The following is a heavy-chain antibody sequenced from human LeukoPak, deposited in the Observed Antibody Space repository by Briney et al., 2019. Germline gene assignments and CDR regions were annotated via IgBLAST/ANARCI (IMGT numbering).Heavy chain of an antibody. CDR3: ARDRIGCSSSTCVIDY. D-gene: IGHD2-2*01. CDR2: IIPIFGTA. V-gene: IGHV1-69*13. Sequence: GASVTVSCTASGGTFSSYAISWVRQAPGQGLEWMGGIIPIFGTANYAQKFQGRVTITADESTSTAYMELSSLRSEDTAVYYCARDRIGCSSSTCVIDYWGQGTLVTVSS. J-gene: IGHJ4*02. CDR1: GGTFSSYA.